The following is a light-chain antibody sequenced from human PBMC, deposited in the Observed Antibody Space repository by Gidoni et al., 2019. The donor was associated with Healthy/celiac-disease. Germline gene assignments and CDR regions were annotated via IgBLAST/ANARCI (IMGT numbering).Light chain of an antibody. CDR3: QQRSNWPPRGT. Sequence: EIVLTQSPATLSLSPGERATLYCRASQSVSSYLAWYQQKPGQAPRLLIYDASNRATGIPARFSGSGSGTDFTLTISSLEPEDFAVYYCQQRSNWPPRGTFGQGTKVEIK. V-gene: IGKV3-11*01. J-gene: IGKJ1*01. CDR2: DAS. CDR1: QSVSSY.